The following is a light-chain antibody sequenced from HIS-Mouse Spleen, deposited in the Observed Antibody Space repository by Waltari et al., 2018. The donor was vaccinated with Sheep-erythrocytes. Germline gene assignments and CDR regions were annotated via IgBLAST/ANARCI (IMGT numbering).Light chain of an antibody. CDR3: SSYAGSNNWV. J-gene: IGLJ3*02. CDR1: SSDVGGYNY. V-gene: IGLV2-8*01. Sequence: QSALTQPPSASGSPGQSVTIPCTCTSSDVGGYNYFSGYQQHPGKAPKLMSYEVSKRPSGVPDRFSGSKSGNTASLTVSGLQAEDEADYYCSSYAGSNNWVFGGGTKLTVL. CDR2: EVS.